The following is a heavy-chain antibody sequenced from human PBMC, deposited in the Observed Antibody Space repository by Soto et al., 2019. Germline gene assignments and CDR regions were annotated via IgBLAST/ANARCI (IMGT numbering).Heavy chain of an antibody. V-gene: IGHV3-33*01. CDR3: ARGLHSLFDY. J-gene: IGHJ4*02. CDR1: GFTFSNYG. D-gene: IGHD2-21*01. Sequence: LRLSCAASGFTFSNYGMHWVRQAPGEGLEWVAVIWYDGNNKYYADSVKGRFTISRDNSNNTLYVQMTSLRAEDTAVYYCARGLHSLFDYWGQGTLVTVSS. CDR2: IWYDGNNK.